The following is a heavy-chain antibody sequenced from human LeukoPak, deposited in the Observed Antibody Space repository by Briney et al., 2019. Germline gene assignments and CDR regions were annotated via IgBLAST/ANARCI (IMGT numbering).Heavy chain of an antibody. Sequence: PGGSLRLSCAASGFTFSSYAMSWVRRTPGKGLEWVSAISSTGGSAYYAGSVKGRFTISRDNSKDTLWLQMNSLRAEGTALYYCAKLSGGSCYSGSDFWGPGTLVTVSS. CDR2: ISSTGGSA. CDR3: AKLSGGSCYSGSDF. CDR1: GFTFSSYA. V-gene: IGHV3-23*01. J-gene: IGHJ4*02. D-gene: IGHD2-15*01.